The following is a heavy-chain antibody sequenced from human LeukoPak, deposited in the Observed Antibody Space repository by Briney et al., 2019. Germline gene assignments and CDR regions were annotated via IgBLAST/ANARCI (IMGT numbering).Heavy chain of an antibody. CDR2: ISGSGDNT. D-gene: IGHD6-6*01. CDR3: AKWKYSNSGIDDY. V-gene: IGHV3-23*01. CDR1: GFSFSSFW. Sequence: GGSLRLSCTASGFSFSSFWMSWVRQVPGKGLEWVSVISGSGDNTYYADSVKGRFTISRDNSKNMLYLQMNSLRAEDTAVYYCAKWKYSNSGIDDYWGQGTLVTVSS. J-gene: IGHJ4*02.